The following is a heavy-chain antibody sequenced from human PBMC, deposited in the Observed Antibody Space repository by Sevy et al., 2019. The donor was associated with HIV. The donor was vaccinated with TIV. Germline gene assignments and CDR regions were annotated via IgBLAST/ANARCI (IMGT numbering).Heavy chain of an antibody. CDR2: IGTAGDT. Sequence: GGSLRLSCAASGFTFSSYDMHWVRQATGKGLEWVSAIGTAGDTYYPGSVKGGFTISRENAKNSLYLEMNSLRAGDTAVYYCAREGRDDAFDIWGQGTMVTVSS. J-gene: IGHJ3*02. V-gene: IGHV3-13*01. CDR3: AREGRDDAFDI. CDR1: GFTFSSYD.